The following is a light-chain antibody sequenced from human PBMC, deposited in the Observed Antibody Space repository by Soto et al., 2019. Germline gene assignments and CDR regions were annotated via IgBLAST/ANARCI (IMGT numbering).Light chain of an antibody. J-gene: IGKJ4*01. CDR1: QGIIIW. CDR3: HQAHSFPLT. V-gene: IGKV1-12*01. CDR2: ASS. Sequence: DIQMTQSPSSVSASVGDRVTITCRASQGIIIWLAWYQQKPGKAPKLLIYASSSLQSRFPSRLRGSGSGIDLSLTISSLQHEDFEPSYCHQAHSFPLTFGGGAMLEI.